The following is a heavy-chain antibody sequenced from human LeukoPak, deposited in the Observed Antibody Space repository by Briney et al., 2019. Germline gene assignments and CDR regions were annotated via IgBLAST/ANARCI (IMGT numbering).Heavy chain of an antibody. J-gene: IGHJ4*02. D-gene: IGHD5-12*01. Sequence: PSETLSLTCTVSGGSISSSSYSWGWIRQPPGKGLEWIGSIYYSGSTYYNPSLKSRVTISVDTSKNQFSLKLSSVTAADTAVYYCAREHIVATYLIDYWGQGTLVTVSP. CDR2: IYYSGST. CDR3: AREHIVATYLIDY. CDR1: GGSISSSSYS. V-gene: IGHV4-39*02.